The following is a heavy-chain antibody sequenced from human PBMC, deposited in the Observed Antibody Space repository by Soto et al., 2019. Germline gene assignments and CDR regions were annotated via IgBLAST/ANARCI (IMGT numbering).Heavy chain of an antibody. J-gene: IGHJ6*02. D-gene: IGHD6-13*01. CDR3: AKVTKRAAAGRYEYYYYGLDV. V-gene: IGHV3-23*01. CDR1: GFAFSTYA. CDR2: ISGSGGSS. Sequence: PGGALRLSCAASGFAFSTYAMTWVRHAPGKGLEWVSVISGSGGSSYYAASVKGRFTISRDNSKNMLFLQMNGLRAEDTAVYYCAKVTKRAAAGRYEYYYYGLDVWGQGTTVTVSS.